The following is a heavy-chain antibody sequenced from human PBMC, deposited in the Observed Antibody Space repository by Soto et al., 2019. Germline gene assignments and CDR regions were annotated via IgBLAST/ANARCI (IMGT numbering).Heavy chain of an antibody. CDR1: GGSISSGDYY. CDR2: IYYSGST. D-gene: IGHD2-15*01. V-gene: IGHV4-30-4*01. J-gene: IGHJ4*02. CDR3: ASEGYCSGGSCYPSDY. Sequence: SETLSLTCTVSGGSISSGDYYWSWIRQPPGKGLEWIGYIYYSGSTYYNLSLKSRVTISVDTSKNQFSLKLSSVTAADTAVYYCASEGYCSGGSCYPSDYWGQGTLVTAPQ.